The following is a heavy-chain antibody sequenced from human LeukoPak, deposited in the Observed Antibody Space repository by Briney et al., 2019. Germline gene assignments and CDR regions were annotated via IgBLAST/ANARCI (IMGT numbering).Heavy chain of an antibody. CDR2: ISSTSNTI. D-gene: IGHD5-12*01. V-gene: IGHV3-48*02. Sequence: PRGSPRASRADPPFTSTIYSMNSVPQAPGKRLEYVSYISSTSNTIYYPDSVKGRFTISRDNAKNSLYLQMNSLRDEDTAVYYCGRSSGYDWAYFDYWGQGTLVTVSS. CDR3: GRSSGYDWAYFDY. CDR1: PFTSTIYS. J-gene: IGHJ4*02.